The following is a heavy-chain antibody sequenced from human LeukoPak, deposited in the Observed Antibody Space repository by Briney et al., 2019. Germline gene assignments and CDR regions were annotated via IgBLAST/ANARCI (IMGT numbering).Heavy chain of an antibody. J-gene: IGHJ4*02. V-gene: IGHV3-23*01. CDR1: GFTFSTYV. CDR2: IGGIGGRP. Sequence: PGGSLRLSCAASGFTFSTYVMTWVRQAPGKGLEWVSSIGGIGGRPYHGNSVKGRFSISRDNSKNTLYLQMNSLRDEDTAVYYCAKGGIGSSSGLDYWGQGTLVTVSS. CDR3: AKGGIGSSSGLDY. D-gene: IGHD5-18*01.